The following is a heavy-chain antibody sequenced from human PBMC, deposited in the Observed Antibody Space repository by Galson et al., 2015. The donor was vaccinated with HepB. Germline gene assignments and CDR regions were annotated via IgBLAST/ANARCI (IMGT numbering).Heavy chain of an antibody. CDR1: GFSFTSYS. V-gene: IGHV3-21*01. CDR3: AREQSNDAAARYYGTDV. Sequence: SLRLSCAASGFSFTSYSINWVRQAPGKGLEWVSSISSSSSYIYYADSVKGRFTISRDNAKNSVYLQMNSLRAEDTAVYYCAREQSNDAAARYYGTDVWGRGTTVTVAS. CDR2: ISSSSSYI. D-gene: IGHD1-1*01. J-gene: IGHJ6*02.